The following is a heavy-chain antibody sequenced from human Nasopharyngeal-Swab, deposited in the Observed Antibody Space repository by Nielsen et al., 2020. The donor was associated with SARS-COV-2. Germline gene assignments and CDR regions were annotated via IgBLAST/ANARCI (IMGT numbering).Heavy chain of an antibody. D-gene: IGHD5-18*01. J-gene: IGHJ4*02. Sequence: GESLKISCAASGFTFSSYAMSWVRQAPGKGLEWVSTIGGSTGNTYYAASVKGRFTISRDNSKSTLYLQMNSLSAEDTAVYYCAKRYADTYGYPANFFDYRGPGTLVTVSS. CDR2: IGGSTGNT. CDR1: GFTFSSYA. V-gene: IGHV3-23*01. CDR3: AKRYADTYGYPANFFDY.